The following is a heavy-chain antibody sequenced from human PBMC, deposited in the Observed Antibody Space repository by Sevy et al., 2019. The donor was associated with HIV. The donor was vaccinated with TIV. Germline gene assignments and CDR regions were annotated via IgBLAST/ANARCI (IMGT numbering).Heavy chain of an antibody. CDR2: ISWDVGST. D-gene: IGHD3-10*01. V-gene: IGHV3-43D*03. CDR1: GFTFDDYA. Sequence: GGSLRLSCAASGFTFDDYAMHWVRQAPGKGLEWVSLISWDVGSTYYADSVKGRFTISRDNSKNSLSLQMTSLRAEDSAFYYCAKDLAGEGIYGSGGFDYWGQGTLVTVSS. J-gene: IGHJ4*02. CDR3: AKDLAGEGIYGSGGFDY.